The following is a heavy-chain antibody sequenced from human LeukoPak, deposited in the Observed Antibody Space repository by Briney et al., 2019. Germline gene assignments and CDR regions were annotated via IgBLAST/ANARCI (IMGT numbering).Heavy chain of an antibody. V-gene: IGHV4-39*07. Sequence: SETLSLTCTVSGGSIRSSSYYWGWIRQPPGKGLEWIGSFYYSGSTYYSPSLQSRVTISVDTSTTQFSLKLGSVTAADTAVYYCARGYSYGLGSVWGQGTLVTVSS. CDR1: GGSIRSSSYY. J-gene: IGHJ4*02. CDR2: FYYSGST. D-gene: IGHD5-18*01. CDR3: ARGYSYGLGSV.